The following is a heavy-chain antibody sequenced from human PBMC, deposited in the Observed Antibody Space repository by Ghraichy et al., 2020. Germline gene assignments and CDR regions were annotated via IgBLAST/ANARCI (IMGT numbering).Heavy chain of an antibody. CDR1: GFTFSSYW. D-gene: IGHD3-9*01. CDR2: IKQDGSEK. V-gene: IGHV3-7*04. J-gene: IGHJ6*02. CDR3: ARAGGYYDILTGFYYYYGMDV. Sequence: GGSLRLSCAASGFTFSSYWMSWVRQAPGKGLEWVANIKQDGSEKYYVDSVKGRFTISRDNAKNSLYLQMNSLRAEDTAVYYCARAGGYYDILTGFYYYYGMDVWGQGTTVTVSS.